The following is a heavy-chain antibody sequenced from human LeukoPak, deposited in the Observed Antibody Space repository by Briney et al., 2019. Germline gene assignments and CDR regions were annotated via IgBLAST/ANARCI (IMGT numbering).Heavy chain of an antibody. J-gene: IGHJ5*02. CDR3: SSSEADSDAGFDP. V-gene: IGHV3-66*01. CDR2: IYTRGST. D-gene: IGHD2-15*01. Sequence: GASLTLSRGPSGFTFSDHYMAWVRQAPREGLGWVSGIYTRGSTNYADSVKDRFTIYSDYSKSTLYLQMISMAVADEAVYYWSSSEADSDAGFDPWGQGTQVTVSS. CDR1: GFTFSDHY.